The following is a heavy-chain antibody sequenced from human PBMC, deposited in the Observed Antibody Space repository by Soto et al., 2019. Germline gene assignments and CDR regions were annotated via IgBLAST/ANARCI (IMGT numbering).Heavy chain of an antibody. CDR3: AKDTLGYFDY. D-gene: IGHD7-27*01. CDR2: INWDGSST. CDR1: GFTFGDYT. Sequence: GGSLRLSCAASGFTFGDYTMHWVRQGPGKGLEWVSLINWDGSSTFYSDSVKGRFTISRDNSKNSLYLQMNSLGTEDTALYYCAKDTLGYFDYRGQGTMVTVSS. J-gene: IGHJ4*02. V-gene: IGHV3-43*01.